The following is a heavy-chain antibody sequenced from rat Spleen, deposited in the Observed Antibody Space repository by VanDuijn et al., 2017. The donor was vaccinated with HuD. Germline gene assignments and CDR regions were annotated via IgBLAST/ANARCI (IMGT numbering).Heavy chain of an antibody. Sequence: EVQLVESGGGLTQPGRSMKLSCGASGFSFTSFPVAWVRQAPTKGLEWVATISASGGSTYYRDSVKGRFTISRDNAKSTLYLQMNSLRSEDTATYYCTTDQGYDGIGGYWGQGVMVTVSS. CDR3: TTDQGYDGIGGY. J-gene: IGHJ2*01. D-gene: IGHD1-12*02. CDR1: GFSFTSFP. CDR2: ISASGGST. V-gene: IGHV5-46*01.